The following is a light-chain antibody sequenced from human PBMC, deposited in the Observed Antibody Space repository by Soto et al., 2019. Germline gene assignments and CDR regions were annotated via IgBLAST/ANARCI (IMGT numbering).Light chain of an antibody. Sequence: DIQMTQSTSSLSASVGDRVTITCRASQTISRALNWYQQKPGKAPKLLIYGASSLQSGVPSRFSGSGSGTDFILTISSLQPEDFATYYCQQSYSTPTFGGGTKVEIK. CDR1: QTISRA. J-gene: IGKJ4*01. CDR3: QQSYSTPT. CDR2: GAS. V-gene: IGKV1-39*01.